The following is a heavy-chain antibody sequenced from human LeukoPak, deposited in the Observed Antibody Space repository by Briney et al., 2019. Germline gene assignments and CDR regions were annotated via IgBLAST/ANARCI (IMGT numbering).Heavy chain of an antibody. CDR2: ISSSGSTI. CDR3: ARDRSGYLFDY. V-gene: IGHV3-48*03. Sequence: PGGSLRLSCAASGFTFSSYEMNWVREAPGKGLEWVSYISSSGSTIYYADSVKGRFTISRDNAKNSLYLQMNSLRAEDTAVYYCARDRSGYLFDYWGQGTLVTVSS. J-gene: IGHJ4*02. D-gene: IGHD3-3*01. CDR1: GFTFSSYE.